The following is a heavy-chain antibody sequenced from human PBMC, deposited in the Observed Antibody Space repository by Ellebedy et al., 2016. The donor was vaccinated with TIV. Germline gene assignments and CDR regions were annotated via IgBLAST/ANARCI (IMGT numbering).Heavy chain of an antibody. CDR1: GYTFTSYY. V-gene: IGHV1-46*01. CDR2: INPSGGST. D-gene: IGHD1-26*01. CDR3: ARVPVGATED. J-gene: IGHJ4*02. Sequence: ASVKVSCKASGYTFTSYYMHWVRQAPGQGLEWMGIINPSGGSTNYAQKLQGRVTMTTDTSTSTAYMELRSLRSDDTAVYYCARVPVGATEDWGQGTLVTVSS.